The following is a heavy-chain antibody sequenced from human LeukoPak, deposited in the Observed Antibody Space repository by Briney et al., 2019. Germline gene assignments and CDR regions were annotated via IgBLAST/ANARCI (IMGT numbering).Heavy chain of an antibody. Sequence: GASVKVSCKASGYTFTSYDINWVRQATGQGLEWMGWINPNSGGTNYAQKFQGRVTMTRDTSISTAYMELSRLRSDDTAVYYCARGRGPNYDILTGSFDYWGQGTLVTVSS. CDR2: INPNSGGT. CDR1: GYTFTSYD. D-gene: IGHD3-9*01. CDR3: ARGRGPNYDILTGSFDY. J-gene: IGHJ4*02. V-gene: IGHV1-2*02.